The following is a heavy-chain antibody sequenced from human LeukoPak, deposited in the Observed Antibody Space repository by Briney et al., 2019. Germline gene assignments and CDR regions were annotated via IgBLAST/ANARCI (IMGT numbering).Heavy chain of an antibody. Sequence: ASVKVSCKASGYTFTSYGISWVRQAPGQGLEWMGWMNPNSGNTGYAQKFQGRVTMTRNTSISTAYTELSSLRSEDTAVYYCTRAARRVYYFDYWGQGTLVTVSS. D-gene: IGHD6-6*01. CDR3: TRAARRVYYFDY. CDR2: MNPNSGNT. V-gene: IGHV1-8*02. J-gene: IGHJ4*02. CDR1: GYTFTSYG.